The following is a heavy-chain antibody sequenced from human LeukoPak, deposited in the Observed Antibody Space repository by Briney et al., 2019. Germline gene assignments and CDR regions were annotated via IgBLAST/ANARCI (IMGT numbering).Heavy chain of an antibody. CDR1: GFTFSDYY. J-gene: IGHJ3*02. CDR3: ARDDLLTDDAFDI. V-gene: IGHV3-11*04. Sequence: GGSLRLSCAASGFTFSDYYMSWIRQAPGKGLEWVSYISTSGSTISYADSVKGRFTISRDNAKKSLYLQMNSLRAEDTAVYYCARDDLLTDDAFDIWGQGTMVTVSS. CDR2: ISTSGSTI.